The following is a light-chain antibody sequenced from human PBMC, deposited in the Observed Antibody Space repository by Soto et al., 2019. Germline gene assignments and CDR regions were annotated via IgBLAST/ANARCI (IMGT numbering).Light chain of an antibody. V-gene: IGLV2-14*01. J-gene: IGLJ2*01. CDR3: SSYTGGSSLVV. CDR2: GVS. CDR1: SNDIGGYNY. Sequence: QSALTQPASVSGSPGQSITISCTGTSNDIGGYNYVSWYQQHPGKVPKLIIYGVSNRPSGVSNRFSGSKSGNTASLTVSGLQAEDEADYYCSSYTGGSSLVVFGGGTKVTVL.